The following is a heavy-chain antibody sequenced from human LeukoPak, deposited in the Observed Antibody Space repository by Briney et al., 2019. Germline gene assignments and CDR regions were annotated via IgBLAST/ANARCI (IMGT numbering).Heavy chain of an antibody. V-gene: IGHV4-31*03. CDR2: IYYSGST. CDR3: ARGHGRSFRVVTATRAFDY. J-gene: IGHJ4*02. CDR1: GGSISSGGYY. D-gene: IGHD2-21*02. Sequence: SETLSLTCTVSGGSISSGGYYWSWIRQHPGKGLEWIGYIYYSGSTNYNPSLKSRVTISVDTSKNQFSLKLSSVTAADTAVYYCARGHGRSFRVVTATRAFDYWGQGTLVTVSS.